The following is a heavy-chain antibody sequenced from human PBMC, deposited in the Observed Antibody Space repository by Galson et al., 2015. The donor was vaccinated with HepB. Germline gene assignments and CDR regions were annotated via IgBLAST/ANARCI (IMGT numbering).Heavy chain of an antibody. CDR3: AILALGGWELDY. D-gene: IGHD1-26*01. J-gene: IGHJ4*02. Sequence: SVKVSCKASGYTFSNYVINWVRQATGQGLEWMGEMNPDSGNTVYAQKFQGRVTKTTDTSTSTAYMELRSLRSDDTAVYYCAILALGGWELDYWGQGTLVTVSS. V-gene: IGHV1-8*02. CDR2: MNPDSGNT. CDR1: GYTFSNYV.